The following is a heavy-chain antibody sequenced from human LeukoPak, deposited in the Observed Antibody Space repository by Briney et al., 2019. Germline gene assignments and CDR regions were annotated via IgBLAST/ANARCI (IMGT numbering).Heavy chain of an antibody. Sequence: GGSLRLSCAASGFTFSSYSMNWVRQAPGKGLEWVSSISSSSSYIYYADSVKGRFTISRDNAKNSLYLQMNSLRAGDTAVYYCAGDLPSGWHHDAFDIWGQGTMVTVSS. CDR1: GFTFSSYS. CDR2: ISSSSSYI. J-gene: IGHJ3*02. D-gene: IGHD6-19*01. V-gene: IGHV3-21*01. CDR3: AGDLPSGWHHDAFDI.